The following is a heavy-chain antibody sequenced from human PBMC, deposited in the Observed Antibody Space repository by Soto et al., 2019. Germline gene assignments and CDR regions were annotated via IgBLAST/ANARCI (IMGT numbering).Heavy chain of an antibody. D-gene: IGHD6-13*01. J-gene: IGHJ2*01. CDR1: GFIFSKYG. CDR2: ISDDGRNK. V-gene: IGHV3-30*18. Sequence: PGWSLRLSCAASGFIFSKYGMHWVRQAPGKGLEWVALISDDGRNKFSVDSVKGRFTISRDNSKNRLYLQMNNLRVEDTAVYYCAKDPAGASWYFDLWGRGTLVTGSS. CDR3: AKDPAGASWYFDL.